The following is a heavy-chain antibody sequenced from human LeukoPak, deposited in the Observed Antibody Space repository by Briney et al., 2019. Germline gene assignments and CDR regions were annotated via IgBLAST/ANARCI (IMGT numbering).Heavy chain of an antibody. CDR3: ARDLVAAREDYHYYGSDV. CDR1: GFTVSSSY. Sequence: GGSLRLSCAASGFTVSSSYISWVRQAPGKGLKWVSVIYSAGSTYYADSVKGRFTISRDNSKNTLYLQLNSLGPEDTAVYYCARDLVAAREDYHYYGSDVWGQGTTVTVS. D-gene: IGHD2-15*01. V-gene: IGHV3-66*02. CDR2: IYSAGST. J-gene: IGHJ6*02.